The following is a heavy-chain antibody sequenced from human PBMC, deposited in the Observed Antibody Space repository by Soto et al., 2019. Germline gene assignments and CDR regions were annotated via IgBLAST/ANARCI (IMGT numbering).Heavy chain of an antibody. V-gene: IGHV1-18*01. CDR3: ARGGLQAPRGAFDI. D-gene: IGHD2-15*01. CDR1: GYTFTSYG. Sequence: ASVKVSCKASGYTFTSYGISWVRQAPGQGLEWMGWISAYNVNTNYAQKLQGRFTMTTDTSTSTAYMELRSLRSDDTAVYYCARGGLQAPRGAFDIWGQGTMVTVSS. CDR2: ISAYNVNT. J-gene: IGHJ3*02.